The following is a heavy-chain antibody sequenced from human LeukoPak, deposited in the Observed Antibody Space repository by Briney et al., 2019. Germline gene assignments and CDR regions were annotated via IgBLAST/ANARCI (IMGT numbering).Heavy chain of an antibody. D-gene: IGHD2-21*02. V-gene: IGHV3-30*18. J-gene: IGHJ3*02. CDR1: GFTFSTLG. CDR3: AKPRGGDSWAFDT. Sequence: GRSLTLFCEASGFTFSTLGMHWLPRAPGKGLVGVADISNGGSYKFYADSVKGRFTISRDNSRNTLYLQMNSLRPDDTALYYCAKPRGGDSWAFDTWGQGTMVAVSS. CDR2: ISNGGSYK.